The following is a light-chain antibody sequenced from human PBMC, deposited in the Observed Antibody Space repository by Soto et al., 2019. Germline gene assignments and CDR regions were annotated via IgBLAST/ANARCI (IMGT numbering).Light chain of an antibody. CDR2: DVN. J-gene: IGLJ2*01. CDR1: SSDIGAYNF. Sequence: QSALTQPASVSGSPGQSITISCTGTSSDIGAYNFVSWYQQHPGKAPKLMLYDVNMRPSGVSNRFSGSKSGNTASLTISGLKAEAEADYYCPSWTPRAPMIFGGGTKLTVL. CDR3: PSWTPRAPMI. V-gene: IGLV2-14*03.